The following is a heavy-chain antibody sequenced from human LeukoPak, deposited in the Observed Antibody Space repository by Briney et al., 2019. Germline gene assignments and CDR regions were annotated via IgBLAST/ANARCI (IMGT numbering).Heavy chain of an antibody. V-gene: IGHV3-21*01. CDR1: GLTFSSYS. CDR3: TRVRCSGGTCYSSDY. Sequence: PGGSLRLSCAASGLTFSSYSMNWVRQAPGKGLEWVSSISSSSSYIYYADSVKGRFTISRDNAKNPLFLQMNSLRAEDTAVYYCTRVRCSGGTCYSSDYWGQGTLVTVSS. J-gene: IGHJ4*02. D-gene: IGHD2-15*01. CDR2: ISSSSSYI.